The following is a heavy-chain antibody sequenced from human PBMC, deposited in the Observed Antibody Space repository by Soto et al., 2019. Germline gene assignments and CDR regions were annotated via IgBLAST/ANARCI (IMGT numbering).Heavy chain of an antibody. CDR1: GYTFTGYY. CDR3: ARAPNIVVVPAAMWSWFDP. Sequence: QVQLVQSGAEVKKPGASVKVSCKASGYTFTGYYMHWVRQAPGQGLEWMGWINPNSGGTNYAQKFQGRVTMTRDTSISTAYMELGRLRSDDTAVYYCARAPNIVVVPAAMWSWFDPWGQGTLVTVSS. J-gene: IGHJ5*02. V-gene: IGHV1-2*02. D-gene: IGHD2-2*01. CDR2: INPNSGGT.